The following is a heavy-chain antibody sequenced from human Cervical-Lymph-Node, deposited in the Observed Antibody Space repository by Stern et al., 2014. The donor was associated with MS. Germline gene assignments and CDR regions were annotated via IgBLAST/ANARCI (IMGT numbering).Heavy chain of an antibody. CDR2: IIPIFGKA. D-gene: IGHD4-17*01. CDR3: TRDGDHDVFDV. V-gene: IGHV1-69*01. J-gene: IGHJ3*01. Sequence: QVQLVESGAEVKKPGSSVKVSCKASGYTFSRYTISWVRHAPGQGLEWMGWIIPIFGKAKSAPKFQDRLSMTADEATSTAYMELSSLTSDDTAVYYCTRDGDHDVFDVWGQGTKVIVSS. CDR1: GYTFSRYT.